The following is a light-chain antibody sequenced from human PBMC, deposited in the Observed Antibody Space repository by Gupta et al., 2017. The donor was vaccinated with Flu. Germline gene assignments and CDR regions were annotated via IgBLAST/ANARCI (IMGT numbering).Light chain of an antibody. CDR2: GAS. J-gene: IGKJ1*01. Sequence: VLTPSPATLSVSPGERATLSCRASQSVSSNLAWHQQKPGQAPRLLIYGASTRATGIPARCSGSGSGTEFTLTISILQSEDFAVYYCLQYNNWPPRTFGQGTKVEIK. CDR3: LQYNNWPPRT. V-gene: IGKV3-15*01. CDR1: QSVSSN.